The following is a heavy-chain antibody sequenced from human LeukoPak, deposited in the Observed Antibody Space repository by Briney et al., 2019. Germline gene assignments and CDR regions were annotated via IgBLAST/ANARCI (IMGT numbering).Heavy chain of an antibody. CDR2: ISGDGGST. V-gene: IGHV3-43*02. CDR3: AKDISRDGYKVFYYYGMDV. J-gene: IGHJ6*02. Sequence: GGSLRFSCAASGFTLEDYAMTWFRKAPGKGLKWVSLISGDGGSTYYADSVKGRFTISRDNSKTSLYLQMNSLRTEDTALYYCAKDISRDGYKVFYYYGMDVWGQGTTVTVSS. CDR1: GFTLEDYA. D-gene: IGHD5-24*01.